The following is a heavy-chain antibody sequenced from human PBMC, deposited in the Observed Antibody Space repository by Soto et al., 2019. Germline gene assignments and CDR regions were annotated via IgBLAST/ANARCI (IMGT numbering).Heavy chain of an antibody. CDR3: VRIVAVTATAAFDT. Sequence: GGSLRLSCAASRFTFSYYAMHWIRQAPGKGLEWVAVILSDGSKQYHAESVKGRFTISRGNSKSTLYLQMNSLRVDDTAVYYCVRIVAVTATAAFDTWGQGTVVTVSS. CDR1: RFTFSYYA. V-gene: IGHV3-30-3*01. D-gene: IGHD2-15*01. CDR2: ILSDGSKQ. J-gene: IGHJ5*01.